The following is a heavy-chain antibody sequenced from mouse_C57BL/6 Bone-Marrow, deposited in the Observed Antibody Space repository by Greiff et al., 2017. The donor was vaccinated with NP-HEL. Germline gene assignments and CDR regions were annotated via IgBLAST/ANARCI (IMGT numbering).Heavy chain of an antibody. J-gene: IGHJ4*01. D-gene: IGHD2-12*01. Sequence: QVQLQQPGAELVMPGASVKLSCKASGYNFTSYWMHWVKQRPGQGLEWIGEIDPSDSYTNYNQKFKGKSTLTVDKSSSTAYMQLSSLTSEDSAVYYCARDDEDAMDYWGQGTSVTVSS. CDR1: GYNFTSYW. CDR3: ARDDEDAMDY. V-gene: IGHV1-69*01. CDR2: IDPSDSYT.